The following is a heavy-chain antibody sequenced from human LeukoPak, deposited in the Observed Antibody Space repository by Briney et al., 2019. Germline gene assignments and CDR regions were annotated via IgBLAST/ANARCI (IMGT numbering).Heavy chain of an antibody. Sequence: ASVKVSCKTSGYTFTGYYLHWVRQAPGQGLEWVGCINPNSGGTNYAQKFQGRVTMTRDTSISTAYMELSSLRSDDTAVYYCASGPRTNYGSLGDYYSDYWGQGTLVTVSS. D-gene: IGHD3-10*01. CDR3: ASGPRTNYGSLGDYYSDY. V-gene: IGHV1-2*02. J-gene: IGHJ4*02. CDR2: INPNSGGT. CDR1: GYTFTGYY.